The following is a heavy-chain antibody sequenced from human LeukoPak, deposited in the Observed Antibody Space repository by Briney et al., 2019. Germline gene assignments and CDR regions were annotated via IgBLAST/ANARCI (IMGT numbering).Heavy chain of an antibody. CDR1: GGTFSSYA. V-gene: IGHV1-69*04. CDR3: ARGDDYYDSSGYPSP. Sequence: GASVKVSCKASGGTFSSYAISWVRQAPGQGLERVGRIIPILGIANYAQKFQGRVTITADKSTSTAYMELSSLRSEDTAVYYCARGDDYYDSSGYPSPWGQGTLVTVSS. J-gene: IGHJ5*02. CDR2: IIPILGIA. D-gene: IGHD3-22*01.